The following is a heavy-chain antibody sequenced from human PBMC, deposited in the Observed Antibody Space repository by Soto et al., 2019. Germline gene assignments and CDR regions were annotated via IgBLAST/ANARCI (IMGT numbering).Heavy chain of an antibody. Sequence: SETLSLTCAVSGYSISSGYFWGWIRQPPGKGLEWIGSIYHSGSTYYNPSLKSRVSISVDTSKNQFSLRLSSVTAADTAMYYCARRHSSSWYGLDYWGQGTLVTVSS. CDR1: GYSISSGYF. D-gene: IGHD6-13*01. CDR2: IYHSGST. J-gene: IGHJ4*02. V-gene: IGHV4-38-2*01. CDR3: ARRHSSSWYGLDY.